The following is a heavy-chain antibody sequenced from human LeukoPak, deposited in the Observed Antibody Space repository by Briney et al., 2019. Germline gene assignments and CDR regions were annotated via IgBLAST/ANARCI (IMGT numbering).Heavy chain of an antibody. CDR3: AKAGLLWFGESWMDV. D-gene: IGHD3-10*01. CDR1: GFIFSTYW. Sequence: GGSLRLTCAASGFIFSTYWMTWVRQAPGKGLEWVANIKEDGSESHYVDSVKGRFTISRDNAKSSLYLQMNSLRAEDTAMYFCAKAGLLWFGESWMDVWGQGTTVTVSS. J-gene: IGHJ6*02. V-gene: IGHV3-7*01. CDR2: IKEDGSES.